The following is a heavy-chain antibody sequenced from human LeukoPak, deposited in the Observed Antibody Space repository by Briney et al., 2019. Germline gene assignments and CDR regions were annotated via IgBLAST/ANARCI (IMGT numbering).Heavy chain of an antibody. V-gene: IGHV4-39*02. CDR1: GGSISSSSYY. J-gene: IGHJ5*02. CDR3: AREVTGYSSSWYQFDP. D-gene: IGHD6-13*01. Sequence: SETLSLTCTVSGGSISSSSYYWGWIRQPPGKGLEWIGSIYYSGSTYYNPSLKSRVTISVDTSKNQFSLKLSSVTAADTAVYYCAREVTGYSSSWYQFDPWGQGTLVTVSS. CDR2: IYYSGST.